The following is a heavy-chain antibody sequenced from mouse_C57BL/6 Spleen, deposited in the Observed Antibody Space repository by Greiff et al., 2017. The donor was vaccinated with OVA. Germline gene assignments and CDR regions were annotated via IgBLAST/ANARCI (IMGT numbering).Heavy chain of an antibody. Sequence: QVQLQQSGPELVKPGASVKISCKASGYAFSSSWMNWVKQRPGKGLEWIGRIYPGDGDTNYNGKFKGKATLTADKSSSTAYMQRSSLTSEDSAVYFCARTVVEYWYFDVWGTGTTLTVSS. CDR1: GYAFSSSW. D-gene: IGHD1-1*01. CDR3: ARTVVEYWYFDV. CDR2: IYPGDGDT. J-gene: IGHJ1*03. V-gene: IGHV1-82*01.